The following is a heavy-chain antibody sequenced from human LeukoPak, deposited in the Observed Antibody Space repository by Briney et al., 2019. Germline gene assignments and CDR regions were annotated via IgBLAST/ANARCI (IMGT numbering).Heavy chain of an antibody. Sequence: SQTLSLTCAISGDSVSSNSAAWNWIRQSPSRGLEWLGRTYYRSKWYNDYAVSVKSRITINPDTSKNQFSLKLSSVTAADTAVYYCALGEYDSSGYRHFDYWGQGTLVTVSS. CDR3: ALGEYDSSGYRHFDY. CDR2: TYYRSKWYN. D-gene: IGHD3-22*01. CDR1: GDSVSSNSAA. V-gene: IGHV6-1*01. J-gene: IGHJ4*02.